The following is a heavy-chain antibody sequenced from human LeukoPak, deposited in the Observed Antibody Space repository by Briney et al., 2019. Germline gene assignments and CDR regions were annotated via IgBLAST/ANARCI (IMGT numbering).Heavy chain of an antibody. CDR3: ARGYSTTPNQNWFDP. Sequence: GGSLRLSCAASGFTFSSHWMHWVRQAPGKGLVWVSRINTDGSSRNYADSVKGRFTISRDNAKSTLYLQMDSLSAEDTAAYYCARGYSTTPNQNWFDPWGQGTLVTVSS. J-gene: IGHJ5*02. D-gene: IGHD2-8*01. CDR2: INTDGSSR. CDR1: GFTFSSHW. V-gene: IGHV3-74*01.